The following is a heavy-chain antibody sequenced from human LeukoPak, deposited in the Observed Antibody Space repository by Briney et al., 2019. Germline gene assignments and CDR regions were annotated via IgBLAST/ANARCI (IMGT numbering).Heavy chain of an antibody. CDR2: ISSSSSTI. D-gene: IGHD3-22*01. V-gene: IGHV3-48*04. Sequence: GGSLRLSCAASGFTFSSYSMNWVRQAPGKGLEWVSYISSSSSTIYYADSVKGRFTISRDNAKNSLYLQMNSLRAEDTAVYYCARAFHDSSGYGFDYWGQGTLVTVSS. J-gene: IGHJ4*02. CDR3: ARAFHDSSGYGFDY. CDR1: GFTFSSYS.